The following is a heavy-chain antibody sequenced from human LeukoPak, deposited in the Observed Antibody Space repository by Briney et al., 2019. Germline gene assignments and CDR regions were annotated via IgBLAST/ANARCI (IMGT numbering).Heavy chain of an antibody. CDR2: IRYDGSNK. V-gene: IGHV3-30*02. Sequence: GGSLRLSCAASGFTFSSYGMHWVRQAPGKGLDWVAFIRYDGSNKYYADSVKGRFTISRDNSKNTLYLQMNSLRAEDTAVYYCAKGGSGYYSYYFDYWGQGTLVTVSS. D-gene: IGHD3-22*01. CDR1: GFTFSSYG. CDR3: AKGGSGYYSYYFDY. J-gene: IGHJ4*02.